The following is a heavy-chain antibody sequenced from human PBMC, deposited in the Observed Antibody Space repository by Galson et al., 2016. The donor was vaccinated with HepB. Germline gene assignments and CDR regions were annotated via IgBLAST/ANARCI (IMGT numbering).Heavy chain of an antibody. V-gene: IGHV4-31*03. D-gene: IGHD3-10*01. J-gene: IGHJ5*02. CDR2: MSYSGRA. CDR3: ARIPYYDSGSFGWFDP. Sequence: TLSLTCTVSGGSINSGAHFWTWIRQHPGKGLEWIGYMSYSGRANYNPSPKIRLTISVDTSKNHFSLKLSSVTAADAALYYCARIPYYDSGSFGWFDPWGQGTLVTVSS. CDR1: GGSINSGAHF.